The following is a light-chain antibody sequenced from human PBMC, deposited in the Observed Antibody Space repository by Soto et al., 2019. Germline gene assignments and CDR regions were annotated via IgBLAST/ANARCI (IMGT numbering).Light chain of an antibody. CDR3: SSYTSSSTLKV. CDR2: DVS. V-gene: IGLV2-14*03. CDR1: SSDVGGYNY. Sequence: QSVLTQSASVSGSPGQSITISCTGTSSDVGGYNYVSWYQQHPGKAPKLMIYDVSIRPSGVSNRFSGSKSGNTASLTISGLQAEDEADYYCSSYTSSSTLKVFGGGTKVTVL. J-gene: IGLJ2*01.